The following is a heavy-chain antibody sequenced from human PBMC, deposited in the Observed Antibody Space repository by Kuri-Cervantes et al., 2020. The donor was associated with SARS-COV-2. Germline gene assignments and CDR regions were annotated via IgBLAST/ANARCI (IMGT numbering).Heavy chain of an antibody. CDR2: ISSSSTI. V-gene: IGHV3-48*01. Sequence: GGSLRLSCAAPGFTFSSYSMNWVRQAPGKGLEWVSYISSSSTIYYADSVKGRFTISRDNAKNSLYLQMNSLRAEDTAVYYCARDDIGAPLFDYWGQGTLVTSPQ. CDR3: ARDDIGAPLFDY. J-gene: IGHJ4*02. CDR1: GFTFSSYS.